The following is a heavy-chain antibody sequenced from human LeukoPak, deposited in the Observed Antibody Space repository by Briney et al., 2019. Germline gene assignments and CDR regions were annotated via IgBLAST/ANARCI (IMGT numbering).Heavy chain of an antibody. D-gene: IGHD4-17*01. CDR3: ARGVSYGDYQAPYYGLDV. CDR2: VVSGGST. V-gene: IGHV4-59*01. CDR1: GGSFSGYY. Sequence: SETLSLTCAVYGGSFSGYYWTWIRQPPGKALEWIGSVVSGGSTNYNPSLKSRVTMSLGTSESHFSLKLTSVSAADTAVYYCARGVSYGDYQAPYYGLDVWGQGTTVTVSS. J-gene: IGHJ6*02.